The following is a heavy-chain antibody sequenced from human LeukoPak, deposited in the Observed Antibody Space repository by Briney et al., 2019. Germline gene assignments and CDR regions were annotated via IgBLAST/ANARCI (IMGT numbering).Heavy chain of an antibody. CDR2: ISSSSSYI. Sequence: GGPLRLSCAASGFTFSSYSMNWVRQAPGKELEWVSSISSSSSYIYYADSVKGRFTISRDNAKNSLYLQMNSLRAEDTAVYYCARDRWGHYGGLSGSDYWGQGTLVTVSS. J-gene: IGHJ4*02. V-gene: IGHV3-21*01. CDR3: ARDRWGHYGGLSGSDY. D-gene: IGHD4-23*01. CDR1: GFTFSSYS.